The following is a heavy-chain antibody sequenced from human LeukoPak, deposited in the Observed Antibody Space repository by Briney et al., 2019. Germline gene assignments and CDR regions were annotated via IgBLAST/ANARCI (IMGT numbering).Heavy chain of an antibody. CDR3: ARGISSGYYDAFDI. CDR1: GXTVSSNY. CDR2: IYSGGST. D-gene: IGHD3-22*01. Sequence: GGSLRLSCAASGXTVSSNYVSWVRQAPGKGLEWVSIIYSGGSTYYADSVKGRFTISRDNSKNTLYLQMNSLRAEDTAVYYCARGISSGYYDAFDIWGQGTMVTVSS. V-gene: IGHV3-66*01. J-gene: IGHJ3*02.